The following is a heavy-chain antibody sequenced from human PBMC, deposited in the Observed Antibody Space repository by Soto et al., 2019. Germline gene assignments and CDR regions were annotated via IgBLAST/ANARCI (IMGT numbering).Heavy chain of an antibody. CDR1: GFTFSSYA. D-gene: IGHD1-26*01. CDR2: ISGGGGST. Sequence: EVQLLESGGGLVQPGGSLRLSCAASGFTFSSYAMSWVRQAPGKGLEWVSAISGGGGSTYYADSVKGRFTISRDNSKNTVYLQRNSLRAEDTAVYYCAKDGRRWDLPADYWGQGALVTVSS. V-gene: IGHV3-23*01. CDR3: AKDGRRWDLPADY. J-gene: IGHJ4*02.